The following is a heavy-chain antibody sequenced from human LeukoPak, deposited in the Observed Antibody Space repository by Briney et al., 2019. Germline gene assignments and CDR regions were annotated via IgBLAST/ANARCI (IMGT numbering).Heavy chain of an antibody. CDR3: ARDPVFSDSSGYYFDY. J-gene: IGHJ4*02. CDR2: ISGSGSGI. CDR1: GFTFSNYN. V-gene: IGHV3-48*01. D-gene: IGHD3-22*01. Sequence: GGSPRLSCAASGFTFSNYNMNWVRQAPGKGLECLAYISGSGSGIYYADSVKGRFTLSRDNAKNSLYLQMNSLRAEDTAVYYCARDPVFSDSSGYYFDYWGQGTLVTVSS.